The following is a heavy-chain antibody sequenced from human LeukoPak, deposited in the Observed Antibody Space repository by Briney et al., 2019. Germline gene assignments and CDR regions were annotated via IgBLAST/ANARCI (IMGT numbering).Heavy chain of an antibody. D-gene: IGHD2/OR15-2a*01. J-gene: IGHJ4*02. CDR1: GGTISSGGYY. CDR3: ASSLWMLYYFDY. V-gene: IGHV4-31*01. Sequence: SQTLSLTCTVSGGTISSGGYYWSWIRQHPGKGLEWIGYIYYSGSTYYNPSLKSLVTISVDTSKNQFSLKLSSVTAADTAVYYCASSLWMLYYFDYWGQGTLVTVSS. CDR2: IYYSGST.